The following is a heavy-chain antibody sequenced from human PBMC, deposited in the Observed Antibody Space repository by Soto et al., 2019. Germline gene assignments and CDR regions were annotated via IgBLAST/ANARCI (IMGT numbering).Heavy chain of an antibody. Sequence: EVQLVESGGGLVQPGGSLKLSCAASGFTFSGSAMHWVRQASGKGLEWVGRIRSKANSYATAYAASVKGRFTISRDDSKNTAYLQMNSLKTEDTAVYYCTRLQDCSGGSCYTSFDYWGQGTLVTVSS. CDR1: GFTFSGSA. J-gene: IGHJ4*02. CDR3: TRLQDCSGGSCYTSFDY. V-gene: IGHV3-73*01. D-gene: IGHD2-15*01. CDR2: IRSKANSYAT.